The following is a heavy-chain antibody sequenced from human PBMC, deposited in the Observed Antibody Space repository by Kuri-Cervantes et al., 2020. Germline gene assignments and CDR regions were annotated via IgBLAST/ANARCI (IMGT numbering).Heavy chain of an antibody. CDR1: GFTFNTYS. J-gene: IGHJ2*01. V-gene: IGHV3-21*01. CDR2: ISSTSSHI. Sequence: GGSLRLSCAASGFTFNTYSMNWVRQAPGKGLEWVSAISSTSSHIYYGDLVKGRFTVSRDNAENSLYLQMDSLRAEDTAVYYCAKALGWYFDLWGRGTLVTVSS. CDR3: AKALGWYFDL.